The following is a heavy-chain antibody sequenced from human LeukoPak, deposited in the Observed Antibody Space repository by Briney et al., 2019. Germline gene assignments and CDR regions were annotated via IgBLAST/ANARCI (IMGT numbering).Heavy chain of an antibody. CDR1: GFAFSVYA. J-gene: IGHJ5*01. CDR3: AKPISGGLAVTADWFHP. D-gene: IGHD6-19*01. CDR2: INANSGTT. Sequence: GGSLRLSCTASGFAFSVYAMSWLRQPPGKGLEWVSTINANSGTTSYAASVRGRFTISRDNSKNTLYLQLNTLRADDTATYYCAKPISGGLAVTADWFHPWGQGTLVGVSS. V-gene: IGHV3-23*01.